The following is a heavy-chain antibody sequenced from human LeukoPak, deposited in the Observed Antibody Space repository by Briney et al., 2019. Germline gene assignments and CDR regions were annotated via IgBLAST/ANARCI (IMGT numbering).Heavy chain of an antibody. CDR1: GFTFNSYS. J-gene: IGHJ3*02. V-gene: IGHV3-48*01. CDR3: AEEYGAFDI. D-gene: IGHD4-17*01. CDR2: ISSSSSII. Sequence: GGSLRLSCAASGFTFNSYSMNWVRQAPGQGLEWVSYISSSSSIIYYADSVKGRFTISRDNAKNSLYLQMNSLRAEDTAVYYCAEEYGAFDIWGQGTMVTVSS.